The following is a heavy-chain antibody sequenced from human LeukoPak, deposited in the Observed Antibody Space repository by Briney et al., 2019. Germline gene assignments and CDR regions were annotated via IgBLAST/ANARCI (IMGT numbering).Heavy chain of an antibody. D-gene: IGHD5-18*01. J-gene: IGHJ4*02. CDR1: GFTFRW. CDR3: ARDKDTALDY. Sequence: GGSLRLSCAVSGFTFRWMSWVRLAPGKGLGGVANINEDGTGKYYVDSVKGRFTISRDNAKNSLYLQMNSLRAEDTAVYYCARDKDTALDYWGQGTLVTVSS. V-gene: IGHV3-7*01. CDR2: INEDGTGK.